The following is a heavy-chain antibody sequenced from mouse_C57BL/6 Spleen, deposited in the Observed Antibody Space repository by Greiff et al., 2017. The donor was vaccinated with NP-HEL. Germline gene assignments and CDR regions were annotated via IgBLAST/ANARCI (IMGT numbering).Heavy chain of an antibody. CDR3: ARSYYGSSYCAY. D-gene: IGHD1-1*01. CDR1: GYTFTSYW. J-gene: IGHJ3*01. Sequence: QVQLQQPGAELVMPGATVKLSCKASGYTFTSYWMQWVKQRPGQGLEWIGEIDPSDSYTNYNQKFKGKSTLTVDKSSSPAYMQLSSLTSEDSAVYYCARSYYGSSYCAYWGQGTLVTVSA. CDR2: IDPSDSYT. V-gene: IGHV1-69*01.